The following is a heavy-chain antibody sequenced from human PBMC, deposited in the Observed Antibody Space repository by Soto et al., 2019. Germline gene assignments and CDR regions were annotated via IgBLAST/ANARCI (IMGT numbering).Heavy chain of an antibody. CDR2: VHYSGMT. Sequence: PSETLSLTCTVSGAFVSRGNFYWSWIRQAPGKGLEWIGYVHYSGMTKSSPSLKSRVTISSDRSENQFSLHLRSVTAADTAIYYCARGEGYYYQSPYWGQGTLVTVSS. CDR3: ARGEGYYYQSPY. J-gene: IGHJ4*02. CDR1: GAFVSRGNFY. V-gene: IGHV4-61*01. D-gene: IGHD3-22*01.